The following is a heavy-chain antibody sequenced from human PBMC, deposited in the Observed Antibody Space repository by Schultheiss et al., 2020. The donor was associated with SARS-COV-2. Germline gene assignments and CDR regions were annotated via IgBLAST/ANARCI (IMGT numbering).Heavy chain of an antibody. D-gene: IGHD2-2*01. V-gene: IGHV4-59*12. CDR2: IYYSGST. CDR1: GGSISSYY. J-gene: IGHJ6*03. Sequence: SQTLSLTCTVSGGSISSYYWSWIRQPAGKGLEWIGYIYYSGSTNYNPSLKSRVTISVDTSKNQFSLKLSSVTAADTAVYYCARKGQYCSSTSCYRTHYYYMDVWGKGTTVTVSS. CDR3: ARKGQYCSSTSCYRTHYYYMDV.